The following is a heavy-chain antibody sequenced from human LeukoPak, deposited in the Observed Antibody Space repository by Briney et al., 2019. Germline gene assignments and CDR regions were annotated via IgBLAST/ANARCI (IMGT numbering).Heavy chain of an antibody. J-gene: IGHJ4*02. Sequence: GGSLRLSCAASGFTFSSYAMSWVRQAPGKGLEWVANIKQDGSEKYYVDSVKGRFTISRDNAKNSLYLQMDSLRAEDTAVYYCARDYYDSSGYYGYWGQGTLVTVSS. V-gene: IGHV3-7*01. D-gene: IGHD3-22*01. CDR3: ARDYYDSSGYYGY. CDR2: IKQDGSEK. CDR1: GFTFSSYA.